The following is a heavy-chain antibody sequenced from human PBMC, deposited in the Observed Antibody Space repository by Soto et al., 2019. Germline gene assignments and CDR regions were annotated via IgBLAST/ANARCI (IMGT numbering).Heavy chain of an antibody. D-gene: IGHD3-10*01. V-gene: IGHV1-8*01. CDR1: GYTFTSYD. Sequence: QVQLVQSGAEVKKPGASVKVSCKASGYTFTSYDINWVRQATGQGLEWMGWMNPNSGNTGYAQKFQGGVTMTRNTSISTAYMELSSLRSEDTAVYYCARVRITMVRGVIHNWFDPWGQGTLVTVSS. J-gene: IGHJ5*02. CDR2: MNPNSGNT. CDR3: ARVRITMVRGVIHNWFDP.